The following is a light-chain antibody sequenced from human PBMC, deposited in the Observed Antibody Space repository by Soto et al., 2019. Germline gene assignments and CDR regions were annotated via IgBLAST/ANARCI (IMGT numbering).Light chain of an antibody. CDR1: SYNIENNY. Sequence: QSVLTQPPSVSAAPGQDVAISCSGTSYNIENNYVSWYQQLPGTAPKLLIFETDKRPSGIPDRFSGSKSRMSATLDITGLQTGDEAHYYCATWDSSLRGVVFGGGTKVTVL. V-gene: IGLV1-51*02. J-gene: IGLJ2*01. CDR3: ATWDSSLRGVV. CDR2: ETD.